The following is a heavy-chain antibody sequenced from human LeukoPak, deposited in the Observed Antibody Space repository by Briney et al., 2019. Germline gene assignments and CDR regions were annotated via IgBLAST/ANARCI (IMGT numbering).Heavy chain of an antibody. D-gene: IGHD6-13*01. CDR3: ARVKQLVSPWFDP. J-gene: IGHJ5*02. V-gene: IGHV1-18*01. CDR1: GYTFTSYD. CDR2: ISTFNGNT. Sequence: GASVKVSCKASGYTFTSYDISWVRQAPGQGLEWMGWISTFNGNTDYAQKLQARVTMTTDTSTTTAYMELRSLRSDDTAVYYCARVKQLVSPWFDPWGQGTLVTVSS.